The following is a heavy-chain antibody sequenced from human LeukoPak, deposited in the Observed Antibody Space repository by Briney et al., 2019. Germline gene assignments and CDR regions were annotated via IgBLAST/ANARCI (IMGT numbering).Heavy chain of an antibody. CDR2: ISNDGTNK. CDR3: VRDRTTVTRGSFAY. D-gene: IGHD4-17*01. CDR1: GFSFSIYD. V-gene: IGHV3-30-3*01. Sequence: PGGSLRLSCAASGFSFSIYDMHWVRQAPGKGQAGVAVISNDGTNKYYADSVKGRFTISRDTSRNTLYLQMNSLRGEDTAVYYCVRDRTTVTRGSFAYWGQGTLVTVSS. J-gene: IGHJ4*02.